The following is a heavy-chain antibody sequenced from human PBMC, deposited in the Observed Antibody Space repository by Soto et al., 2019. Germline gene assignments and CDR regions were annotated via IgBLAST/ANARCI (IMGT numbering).Heavy chain of an antibody. CDR3: ARAKADISGGYYHFDY. J-gene: IGHJ4*02. Sequence: QVQLVQSGAEVKKPGSSVKVSCKASGGTFSSYAISWVRQAPEQGLEWMGGIITIFGTANYAQKFQGRVTSTADESTSTAYRELSSLRSEDTAVYYCARAKADISGGYYHFDYWGQGTLVTVSS. V-gene: IGHV1-69*01. CDR2: IITIFGTA. CDR1: GGTFSSYA. D-gene: IGHD3-22*01.